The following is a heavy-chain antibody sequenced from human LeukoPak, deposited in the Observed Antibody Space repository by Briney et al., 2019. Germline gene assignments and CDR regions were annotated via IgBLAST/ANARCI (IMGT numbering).Heavy chain of an antibody. CDR2: IYYSGST. D-gene: IGHD3-16*01. CDR3: ARRGDY. V-gene: IGHV4-39*01. Sequence: PSETLSLTCTVSGGSISSGTYYWGWIRQPPGKGLEWTGSIYYSGSTSYNPSLKSRVTISVDTSKNQFSLKLSSVTAADTAVYYCARRGDYWGQGTLVTVSS. J-gene: IGHJ4*02. CDR1: GGSISSGTYY.